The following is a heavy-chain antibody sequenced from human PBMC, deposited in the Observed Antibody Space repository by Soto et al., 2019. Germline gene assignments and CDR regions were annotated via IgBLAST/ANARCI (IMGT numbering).Heavy chain of an antibody. J-gene: IGHJ4*02. CDR2: ISAHNGNT. D-gene: IGHD1-1*01. V-gene: IGHV1-18*01. CDR1: GYAFTTYG. Sequence: QVHLVQSGAEVKKPGASVKVSCKGSGYAFTTYGITWVRQAPGQGLEWMGWISAHNGNTNYAQKLQGRVTVTRATPPSTAYMELRSLRSDDTAVYYCARGRYGDYWGQGALVTLSS. CDR3: ARGRYGDY.